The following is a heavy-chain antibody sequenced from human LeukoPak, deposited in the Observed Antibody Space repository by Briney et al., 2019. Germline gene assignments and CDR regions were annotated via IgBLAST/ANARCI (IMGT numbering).Heavy chain of an antibody. CDR2: IRADGTNK. CDR3: ARDQGAAAGDYFDY. J-gene: IGHJ4*02. V-gene: IGHV3-30*02. D-gene: IGHD6-13*01. CDR1: GFTFSTYG. Sequence: GGSLRPSCAASGFTFSTYGMHWVRQAPGKGLEWVAFIRADGTNKYYADSVKGRFTISRDKSKNTLFLQMNSLRAEDTAVYYCARDQGAAAGDYFDYRGQGTLVTVS.